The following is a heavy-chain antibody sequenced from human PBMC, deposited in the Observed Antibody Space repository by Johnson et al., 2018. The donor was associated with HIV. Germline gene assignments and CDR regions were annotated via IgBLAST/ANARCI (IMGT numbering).Heavy chain of an antibody. J-gene: IGHJ3*02. CDR3: ARDPFTPAGSDAFDI. Sequence: QVQLVESGGGLVKPGGSLRLSCAASGFTFSDFFMSWIRQAPGKGLEWVAYMSTSGSTKFYADSVKGRFTISRDNAKNSLYLQMNSLRAEDTAVYYCARDPFTPAGSDAFDIWGQGTMVTVSS. CDR2: MSTSGSTK. V-gene: IGHV3-11*04. CDR1: GFTFSDFF. D-gene: IGHD2-15*01.